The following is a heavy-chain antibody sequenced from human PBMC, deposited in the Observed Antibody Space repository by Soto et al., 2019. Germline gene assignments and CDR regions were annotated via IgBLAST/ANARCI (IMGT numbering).Heavy chain of an antibody. CDR2: IYYSGST. D-gene: IGHD6-13*01. V-gene: IGHV4-59*01. J-gene: IGHJ4*02. Sequence: SETLSLTCTVSGGSISSYYWSWIRQPPGKGLEWIGYIYYSGSTNYNPSLKSRVTISVDTSKNQFSLKLSSVTAADTAVYYCARARGRYSSSWYGVCYFDYWGQGTLVTVSS. CDR1: GGSISSYY. CDR3: ARARGRYSSSWYGVCYFDY.